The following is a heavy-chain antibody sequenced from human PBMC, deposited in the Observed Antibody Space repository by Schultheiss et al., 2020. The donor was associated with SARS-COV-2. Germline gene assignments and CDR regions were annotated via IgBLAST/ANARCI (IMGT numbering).Heavy chain of an antibody. CDR1: GFTFSSYA. Sequence: GGSLRLSCSASGFTFSSYAMHWVRQAPGKGLEYVSAISSNGGSTYYADSVKGRFTISRDNSKNTLYLQMNSLRAEDTAVYYCAKRIGWELDAFDIWGQGTMVTVSS. V-gene: IGHV3-64*04. CDR2: ISSNGGST. D-gene: IGHD1-26*01. J-gene: IGHJ3*02. CDR3: AKRIGWELDAFDI.